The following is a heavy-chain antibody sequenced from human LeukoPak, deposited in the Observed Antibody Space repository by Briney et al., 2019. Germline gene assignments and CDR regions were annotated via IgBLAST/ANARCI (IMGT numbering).Heavy chain of an antibody. Sequence: SETLSLTCTVSGDSINSNNYYWGWIRQPPGKGLEWIGSIYYSGRTYYNLSLESRVTISLDASRNQFSLKLRSVTAADTAVHYCARAPILIFGLNYHYLDVWGKGATVIVSS. CDR1: GDSINSNNYY. V-gene: IGHV4-39*07. D-gene: IGHD3/OR15-3a*01. CDR2: IYYSGRT. CDR3: ARAPILIFGLNYHYLDV. J-gene: IGHJ6*03.